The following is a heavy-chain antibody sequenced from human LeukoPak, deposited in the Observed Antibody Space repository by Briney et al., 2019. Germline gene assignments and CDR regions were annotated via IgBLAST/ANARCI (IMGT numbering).Heavy chain of an antibody. J-gene: IGHJ4*02. V-gene: IGHV1-46*01. CDR2: INPSGGST. CDR1: GYTFTSHH. D-gene: IGHD3-22*01. Sequence: ASVKVSCKASGYTFTSHHVHWVRQAPGQGLEWMGIINPSGGSTNYAQKFQGRVTITADESTSTAYMELSSLRSEDTAVYYCARDSSGYHYRVFDYWGQGTLVTVSS. CDR3: ARDSSGYHYRVFDY.